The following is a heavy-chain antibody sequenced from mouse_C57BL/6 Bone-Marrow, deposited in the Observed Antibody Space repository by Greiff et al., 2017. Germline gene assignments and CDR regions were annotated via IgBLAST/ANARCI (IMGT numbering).Heavy chain of an antibody. CDR2: IDPSDSYT. D-gene: IGHD2-3*01. V-gene: IGHV1-69*01. Sequence: QVQLQQPGAELVMPGASVKLSCKASGYTFTSYWMHWVKQRPGQGLEWIGEIDPSDSYTNYNQKFKGKSTLTVDKSSSTAYMQLSSLTSEDSAVYYCARSGDGPKGVFGYWGQGTTLTVSS. CDR3: ARSGDGPKGVFGY. J-gene: IGHJ2*01. CDR1: GYTFTSYW.